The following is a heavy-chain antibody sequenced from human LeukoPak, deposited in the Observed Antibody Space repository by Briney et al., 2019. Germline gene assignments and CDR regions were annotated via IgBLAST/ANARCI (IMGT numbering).Heavy chain of an antibody. CDR3: ARALWRGYSYGRVDY. CDR2: IYYSGST. J-gene: IGHJ4*02. Sequence: PSETLSLTCTVSGGSISSYYWSWIRQPPGKGLEWIGYIYYSGSTNYNPSLKSRVTISVDTSKNQFSLKLSSVTAADTAVYYCARALWRGYSYGRVDYWGQGTLVTVSS. V-gene: IGHV4-59*01. D-gene: IGHD5-18*01. CDR1: GGSISSYY.